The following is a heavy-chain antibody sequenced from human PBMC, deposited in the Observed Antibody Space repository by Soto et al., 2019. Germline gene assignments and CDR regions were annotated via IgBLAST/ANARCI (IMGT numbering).Heavy chain of an antibody. V-gene: IGHV1-18*01. Sequence: ASVNVSCKASGSTFTSYGISGVRVAPGQGHEWMGWISAYNGNTNNAQKLQGRVTMTTDTTTSTAYMELRSLRSDDTVVYYCARDPTYCSSTSCYGFGWFDPWGQGTLVTVSS. CDR2: ISAYNGNT. D-gene: IGHD2-2*01. CDR1: GSTFTSYG. J-gene: IGHJ5*02. CDR3: ARDPTYCSSTSCYGFGWFDP.